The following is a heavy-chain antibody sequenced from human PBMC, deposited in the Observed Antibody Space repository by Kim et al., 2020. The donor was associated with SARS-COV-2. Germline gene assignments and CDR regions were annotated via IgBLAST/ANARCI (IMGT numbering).Heavy chain of an antibody. D-gene: IGHD4-17*01. V-gene: IGHV4-39*07. J-gene: IGHJ4*02. Sequence: YNPSLKSRVTISVDTSKNQFSLKLSSVTAADTAVYYCARASTTVVTHYFDYWGQGTLVTVSS. CDR3: ARASTTVVTHYFDY.